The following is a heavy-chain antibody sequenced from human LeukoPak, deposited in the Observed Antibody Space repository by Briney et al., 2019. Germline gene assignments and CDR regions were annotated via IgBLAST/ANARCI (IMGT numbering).Heavy chain of an antibody. D-gene: IGHD6-19*01. J-gene: IGHJ4*02. CDR3: ARDLSAAFDF. CDR2: LVYDERS. V-gene: IGHV3-33*05. CDR1: GFPFSSYG. Sequence: GGSLRLSCAASGFPFSSYGMHWVRQAPGKGLEWVARLVYDERSDYANSVKGRFSISRDNSKNTLFLDMSDLRVEDTAVYYCARDLSAAFDFWGQGVLVTVSS.